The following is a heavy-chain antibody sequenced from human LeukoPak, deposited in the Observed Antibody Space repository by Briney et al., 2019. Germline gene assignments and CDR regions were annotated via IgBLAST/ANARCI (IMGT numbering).Heavy chain of an antibody. D-gene: IGHD2-8*01. CDR3: TALVLMVNSMDV. CDR1: GFTFTSSA. CDR2: IVVGSGNT. Sequence: ASVKVSCKASGFTFTSSAVQWVRQARGQRLEWIGWIVVGSGNTNYAQKFQERVTITRDMSTSTAYMELSSLRSEDTAVYYCTALVLMVNSMDVWGQGTTVTVSS. V-gene: IGHV1-58*01. J-gene: IGHJ6*02.